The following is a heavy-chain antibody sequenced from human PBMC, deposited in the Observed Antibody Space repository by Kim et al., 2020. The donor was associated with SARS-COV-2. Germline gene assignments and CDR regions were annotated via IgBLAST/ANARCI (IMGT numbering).Heavy chain of an antibody. D-gene: IGHD3-10*01. V-gene: IGHV3-7*01. CDR3: AGSVVGST. Sequence: GGSLRLSCAASGFTFSAHYMSWARQAPGKGLEWVANIKEDESEKFYVDSVKGRFTVSRDNAKNSLYLQMTSLRVVDTAVYYCAGSVVGSTWGEGTLVIVPA. CDR1: GFTFSAHY. J-gene: IGHJ5*02. CDR2: IKEDESEK.